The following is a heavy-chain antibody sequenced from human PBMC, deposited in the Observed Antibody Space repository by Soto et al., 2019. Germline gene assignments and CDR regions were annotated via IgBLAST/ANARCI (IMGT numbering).Heavy chain of an antibody. D-gene: IGHD3-10*01. CDR3: ARDAFMVRGVPTRQFDY. CDR2: ISSSSSYT. V-gene: IGHV3-11*06. Sequence: PGGSLRLSCAASGFTFSDYYMSWIRQAPGKGLEWVSYISSSSSYTNYADSVKGRFTISRDNAKNSLYLQMNSLRAEDTAVYYCARDAFMVRGVPTRQFDYWGQGTLVTVSS. CDR1: GFTFSDYY. J-gene: IGHJ4*02.